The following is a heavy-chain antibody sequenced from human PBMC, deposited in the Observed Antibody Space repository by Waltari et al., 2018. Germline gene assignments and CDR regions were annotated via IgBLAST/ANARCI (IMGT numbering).Heavy chain of an antibody. Sequence: MHLVESGGGLAKPGGSLRLSCPAFGFPFSGYYLSWIRQGPWKGLEWVSYIKNSGSTIYYVDSVKGRFTISRDNAKNSLYLQMNSLRAEDTAVYYCARGHHGLDVWGQGTTVTVSS. CDR2: IKNSGSTI. V-gene: IGHV3-11*04. CDR3: ARGHHGLDV. J-gene: IGHJ6*02. CDR1: GFPFSGYY.